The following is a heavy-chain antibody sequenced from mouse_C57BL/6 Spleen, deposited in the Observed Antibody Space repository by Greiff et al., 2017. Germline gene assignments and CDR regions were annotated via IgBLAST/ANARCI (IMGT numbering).Heavy chain of an antibody. D-gene: IGHD1-1*01. CDR3: TGSHYYGSSDYAMDY. V-gene: IGHV6-6*01. Sequence: EVQLQQSGGGLVQPGGSMKLSCAASGFTFSDAWMDWVRQSPEKGLEWVAEIRNKANNHATYYAESVKGRFTISRDDSKSSVYLQMNSLRAEDTDIYYCTGSHYYGSSDYAMDYWGQGTSVTVSS. CDR2: IRNKANNHAT. CDR1: GFTFSDAW. J-gene: IGHJ4*01.